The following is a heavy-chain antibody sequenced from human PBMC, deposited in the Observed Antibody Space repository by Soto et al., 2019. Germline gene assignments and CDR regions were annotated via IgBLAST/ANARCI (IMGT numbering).Heavy chain of an antibody. CDR2: IIPIFGTA. CDR3: ARGLWFGELLQYYFDY. V-gene: IGHV1-69*13. D-gene: IGHD3-10*01. CDR1: GGTFSSYA. J-gene: IGHJ4*02. Sequence: GASVKVSCKASGGTFSSYAISWVRQAPGQGLEWMGGIIPIFGTANYAQKFRGRVTITADESTSTAYMELSSLRSEDTAVYYCARGLWFGELLQYYFDYWGQGTLVTVSS.